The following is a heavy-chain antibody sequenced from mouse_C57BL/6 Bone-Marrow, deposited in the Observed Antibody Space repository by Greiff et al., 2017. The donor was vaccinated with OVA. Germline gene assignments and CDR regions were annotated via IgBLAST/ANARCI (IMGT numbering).Heavy chain of an antibody. CDR1: GYAFSSSW. J-gene: IGHJ2*01. CDR3: AGLLLYYFDY. Sequence: VQLVESGPELVKPGASVKISCKASGYAFSSSWMNWVKQRPGKGLEWIGRIYPGDGDTNYNGKVKGKATLTADKSSSTAYMQLSSLTSEDSAVYFCAGLLLYYFDYWGQGTTLTVSS. CDR2: IYPGDGDT. D-gene: IGHD2-3*01. V-gene: IGHV1-82*01.